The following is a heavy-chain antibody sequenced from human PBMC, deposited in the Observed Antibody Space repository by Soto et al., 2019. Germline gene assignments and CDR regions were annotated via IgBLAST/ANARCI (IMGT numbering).Heavy chain of an antibody. Sequence: SETLSLTCSVSGGSISSFTYYWGWIRHPPGKGLEWIGTVYYNENTYYNPSLKSRVTITVDTAKNQFSLNLRSVTAADTAMYFCARRERYYGSPGWFDPWGQGPLVTV. CDR3: ARRERYYGSPGWFDP. CDR2: VYYNENT. CDR1: GGSISSFTYY. J-gene: IGHJ5*02. D-gene: IGHD3-10*01. V-gene: IGHV4-39*01.